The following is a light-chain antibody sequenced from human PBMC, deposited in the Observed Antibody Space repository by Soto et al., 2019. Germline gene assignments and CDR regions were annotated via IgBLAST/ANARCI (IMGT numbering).Light chain of an antibody. Sequence: QFALTQPRSVSGSPGQSVTISCTGTSSDIGGYNYVSWYQQHSGKTPKLIIYDVIKRPSGVPDRFSGSKSGNTASLTISGLQAEDEADYYCCSYAGSYTLVFGGGTKLTVL. CDR2: DVI. V-gene: IGLV2-11*01. CDR1: SSDIGGYNY. CDR3: CSYAGSYTLV. J-gene: IGLJ2*01.